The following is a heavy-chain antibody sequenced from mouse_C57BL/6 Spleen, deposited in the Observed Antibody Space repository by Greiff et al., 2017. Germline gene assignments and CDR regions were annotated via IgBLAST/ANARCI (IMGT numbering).Heavy chain of an antibody. J-gene: IGHJ4*01. CDR1: GYTFTSYW. CDR3: ARRSIYAMDY. CDR2: IDPSDSYT. V-gene: IGHV1-69*01. D-gene: IGHD2-10*02. Sequence: QVQLQQPGAELVMPGASVKLSCKASGYTFTSYWMHWVKQRPGPGLEWIGEIDPSDSYTNYNQKFKGKSTLTVDKSSSTAYMQLSSLTSEDSAVYYCARRSIYAMDYWGQGTSVTVSS.